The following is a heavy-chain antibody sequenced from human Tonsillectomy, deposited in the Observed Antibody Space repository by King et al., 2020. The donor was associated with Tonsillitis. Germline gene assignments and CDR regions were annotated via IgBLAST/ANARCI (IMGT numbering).Heavy chain of an antibody. J-gene: IGHJ3*02. D-gene: IGHD1-26*01. CDR1: GFTFTSSA. V-gene: IGHV1-58*01. Sequence: QLVQSGPEVKKPGTSVKVSCKASGFTFTSSAVQWVRQARGQRLEWIGWIVVGSGDTNYAQKFQGRVTITRDMSTSTAYMELSSLRSEDTAVYYCAADRPGVGAAGAFDIWGQGTMVTVSS. CDR2: IVVGSGDT. CDR3: AADRPGVGAAGAFDI.